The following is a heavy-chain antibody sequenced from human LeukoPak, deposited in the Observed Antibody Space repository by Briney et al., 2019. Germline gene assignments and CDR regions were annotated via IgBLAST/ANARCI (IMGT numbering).Heavy chain of an antibody. CDR2: FDPEDGET. Sequence: ASVKVSCKVSGYTLTEFSMHWVRQAPGKGLEWMGGFDPEDGETIYVQKFQGRVTMTEDTSTDTAYMELSSLRSEDTAVYYSAKDQKKWTTRYNYWGQGTLVTVSS. V-gene: IGHV1-24*01. CDR1: GYTLTEFS. D-gene: IGHD3-9*01. CDR3: AKDQKKWTTRYNY. J-gene: IGHJ4*02.